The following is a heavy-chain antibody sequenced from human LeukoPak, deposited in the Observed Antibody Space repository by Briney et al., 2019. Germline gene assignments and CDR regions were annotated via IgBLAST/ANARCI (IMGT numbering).Heavy chain of an antibody. CDR3: AKTRILTYYDILTVPGSPDYYYYMDV. V-gene: IGHV3-30*18. Sequence: PGGSLRLSCAASGFTFSSYGMHWVRQAPGKGLEWVAVISYGGSNKYYADSVKGRFTISRDNSKNTLYLQMNSLRAEDTAVYYCAKTRILTYYDILTVPGSPDYYYYMDVWGKGTTVTVSS. CDR2: ISYGGSNK. CDR1: GFTFSSYG. J-gene: IGHJ6*03. D-gene: IGHD3-9*01.